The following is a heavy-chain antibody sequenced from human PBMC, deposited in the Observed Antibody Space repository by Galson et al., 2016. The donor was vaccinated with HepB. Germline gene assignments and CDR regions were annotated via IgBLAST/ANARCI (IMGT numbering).Heavy chain of an antibody. Sequence: TVSGGSISSHNYYWGWICQPPGKGLEWIGYIYYSRSTNYNPSLKSRVTMSADSSKNQVSLKLNSVTARDTAVYYCARGGLGSWPRQFGYWGQGTLVTVSS. D-gene: IGHD3-10*01. CDR2: IYYSRST. V-gene: IGHV4-61*01. CDR1: GGSISSHNYY. J-gene: IGHJ4*02. CDR3: ARGGLGSWPRQFGY.